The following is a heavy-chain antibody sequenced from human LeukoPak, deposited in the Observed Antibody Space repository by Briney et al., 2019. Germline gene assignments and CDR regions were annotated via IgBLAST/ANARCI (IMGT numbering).Heavy chain of an antibody. J-gene: IGHJ4*02. CDR2: ISWNSGSI. CDR1: GFTFDDYA. CDR3: ARERMATTREFDY. Sequence: GRSLRLSCAASGFTFDDYAMHWVRQAPGKGLEWVSGISWNSGSIGYADSVKGRFTISRDNAKNSLYLQMNSLRSEDTAVYYCARERMATTREFDYWGQGTLVTVSS. D-gene: IGHD5-24*01. V-gene: IGHV3-9*01.